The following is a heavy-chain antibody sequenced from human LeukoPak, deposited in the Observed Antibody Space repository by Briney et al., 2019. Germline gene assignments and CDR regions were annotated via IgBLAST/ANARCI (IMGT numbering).Heavy chain of an antibody. V-gene: IGHV3-43*02. J-gene: IGHJ4*02. Sequence: GYLCRYFAAHRFIVVYYDIDWVGQGQGKGLEWVSLISGDGSSTFYADSVRGRFTISRDNTRKSLSLQMSSLRSEDTALYYCARESETSGWYDYWGQGTLVTVSS. D-gene: IGHD6-19*01. CDR1: RFIVVYYD. CDR2: ISGDGSST. CDR3: ARESETSGWYDY.